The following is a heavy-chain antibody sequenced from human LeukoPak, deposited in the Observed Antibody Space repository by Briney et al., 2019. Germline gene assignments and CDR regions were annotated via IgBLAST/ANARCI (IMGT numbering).Heavy chain of an antibody. CDR3: ARVFEIYGSGSYYPSNWLDP. V-gene: IGHV4-30-2*01. D-gene: IGHD3-10*01. CDR2: SYYSGRT. CDR1: DGSISSGGYP. Sequence: PSETLSLTCAGSDGSISSGGYPWSWIRQPPGKGLEWLGYSYYSGRTYYNPSLKSRGTISVARSKNQFSLKLSSVTAADTAVYYCARVFEIYGSGSYYPSNWLDPWGQETLVTVSS. J-gene: IGHJ5*02.